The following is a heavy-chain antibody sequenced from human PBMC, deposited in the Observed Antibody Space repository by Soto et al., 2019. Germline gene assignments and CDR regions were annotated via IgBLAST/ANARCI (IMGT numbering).Heavy chain of an antibody. CDR1: GYTFTSYD. CDR2: MNPNSGNT. V-gene: IGHV1-8*01. D-gene: IGHD1-1*01. CDR3: ARCRGDGYNWNLDY. J-gene: IGHJ4*02. Sequence: ASVKVSCKASGYTFTSYDINWVRQATGQGLEWMGWMNPNSGNTGYAQKFQGRVTMTRNTSISTAYMELSSLRSEDTAVYYCARCRGDGYNWNLDYWGQGTLVTVSS.